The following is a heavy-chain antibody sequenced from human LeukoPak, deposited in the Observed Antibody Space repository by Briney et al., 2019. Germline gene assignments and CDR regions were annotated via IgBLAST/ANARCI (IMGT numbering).Heavy chain of an antibody. CDR3: ASDLYYYDSSGYYHMWYFDL. Sequence: ASVKVSCKASGYTFTSYYMHWVRQAPGQGLEWMGIINPNTGSTSYAQKFQGRVTMTRDTSTSTVYMELSSLRSDDTAVYYCASDLYYYDSSGYYHMWYFDLWGRGTLVTVSS. J-gene: IGHJ2*01. D-gene: IGHD3-22*01. CDR1: GYTFTSYY. V-gene: IGHV1-46*01. CDR2: INPNTGST.